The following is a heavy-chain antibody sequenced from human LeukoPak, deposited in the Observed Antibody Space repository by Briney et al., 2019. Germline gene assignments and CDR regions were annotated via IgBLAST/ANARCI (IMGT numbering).Heavy chain of an antibody. CDR3: ARGYSYGYDFHY. CDR1: GDSVSSNSAA. V-gene: IGHV6-1*01. Sequence: SQTLSLTCASSGDSVSSNSAAWNWIRQSPSRGLEWLGRTYYRSKWYNDYAVSVKSRVTLKPDTSKNQFSLQLNSVTPEDTAVYYCARGYSYGYDFHYWGQGTLVTVSS. J-gene: IGHJ4*02. D-gene: IGHD5-18*01. CDR2: TYYRSKWYN.